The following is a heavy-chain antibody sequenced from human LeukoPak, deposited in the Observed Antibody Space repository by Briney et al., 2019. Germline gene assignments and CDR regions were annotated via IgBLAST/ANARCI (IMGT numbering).Heavy chain of an antibody. Sequence: GGSLRLSCAASGFTFSSYAMHWVRQAPGKGLEWVAVISYDGSNKYYADSVKGRFTISRDNSKNTLYLQMDSLRADDTAVYYCAKEERYFDYWGQGTLVTVSS. J-gene: IGHJ4*02. CDR2: ISYDGSNK. CDR1: GFTFSSYA. CDR3: AKEERYFDY. D-gene: IGHD1-1*01. V-gene: IGHV3-30*14.